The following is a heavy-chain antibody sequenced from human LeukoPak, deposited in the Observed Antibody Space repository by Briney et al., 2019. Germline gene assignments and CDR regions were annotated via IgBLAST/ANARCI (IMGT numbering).Heavy chain of an antibody. V-gene: IGHV3-23*01. CDR2: IGGLGGST. Sequence: GGSLRLSCAASGFTFSSYAMSWVRQAPGKGLEWVSTIGGLGGSTYYADSVRGRFTISRDNSKNTLYLQMNSLRAEDTAVYYCAKDPGGSSGYPDAFDIWGQGTMVTVSS. CDR3: AKDPGGSSGYPDAFDI. D-gene: IGHD3-22*01. J-gene: IGHJ3*02. CDR1: GFTFSSYA.